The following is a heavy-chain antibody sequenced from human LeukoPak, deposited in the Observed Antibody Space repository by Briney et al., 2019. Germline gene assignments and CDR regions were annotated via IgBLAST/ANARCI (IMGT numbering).Heavy chain of an antibody. D-gene: IGHD3-16*02. Sequence: PGRSLRLSCTASGLTFGDYAMSWVRQAPGKGLEGVGFIRSKAYGGTTEYAASVKGRFTISRDDSKSIAYLQMNSLKTEDTAVYYCTRLDGGAIVNPLDYWGQGTLVTVSS. CDR2: IRSKAYGGTT. CDR1: GLTFGDYA. V-gene: IGHV3-49*04. J-gene: IGHJ4*02. CDR3: TRLDGGAIVNPLDY.